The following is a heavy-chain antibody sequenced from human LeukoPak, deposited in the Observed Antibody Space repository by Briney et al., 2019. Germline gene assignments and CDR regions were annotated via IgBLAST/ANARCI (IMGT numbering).Heavy chain of an antibody. CDR2: IIPIFGTA. D-gene: IGHD2-2*01. V-gene: IGHV1-69*13. J-gene: IGHJ4*02. CDR3: ARGGLPRSDIVVVPADLLN. Sequence: EASVRVSCKASGGTFSSYAISWVRQAPGQGREWMGGIIPIFGTANYAQKFQGRVTITADESTSTAYMELSSLRSEDTAVYYCARGGLPRSDIVVVPADLLNWGQGTLVTVSS. CDR1: GGTFSSYA.